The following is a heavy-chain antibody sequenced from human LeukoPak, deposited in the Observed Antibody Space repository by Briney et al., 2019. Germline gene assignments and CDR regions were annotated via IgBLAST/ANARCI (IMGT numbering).Heavy chain of an antibody. V-gene: IGHV3-9*03. Sequence: GGSLRLSCAASGFTFDDYAMHWVRQAPGKGLEWVSGISWNSGSIGYADSVKGRFTISRDNAKNSLYLQMNSLRAEDMALYYCAKNSGSYEYFDYWGQGTLVTVSS. CDR2: ISWNSGSI. CDR3: AKNSGSYEYFDY. CDR1: GFTFDDYA. D-gene: IGHD1-26*01. J-gene: IGHJ4*02.